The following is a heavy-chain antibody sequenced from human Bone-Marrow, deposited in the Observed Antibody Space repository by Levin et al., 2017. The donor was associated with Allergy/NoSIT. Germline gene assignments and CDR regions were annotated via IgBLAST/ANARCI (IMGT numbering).Heavy chain of an antibody. CDR2: IYHSGST. Sequence: PSQTLSLTCTVSGDSISSGGYYWSWIRQHPGKGLEWIGYIYHSGSTYYNPSLKGRVTISVDTSKNEFSLKLSSVTAADTAVFYCARGEYSYGSGSYYLDYWGQGTLVTVSS. CDR1: GDSISSGGYY. V-gene: IGHV4-31*03. D-gene: IGHD3-10*01. CDR3: ARGEYSYGSGSYYLDY. J-gene: IGHJ4*02.